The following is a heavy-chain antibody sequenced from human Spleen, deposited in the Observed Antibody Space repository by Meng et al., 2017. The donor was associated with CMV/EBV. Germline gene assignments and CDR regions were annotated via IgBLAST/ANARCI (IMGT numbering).Heavy chain of an antibody. Sequence: GESLKISCAASGFTVSSYGMHWVRQAPGKGLEWVAFIRYDGSNRYYADSVKGRFTIPRDNSKNTLYLQMNSLRAEDTAVYYCATLGYCSSISCYNGDYWGQGTLVTVSS. V-gene: IGHV3-30*02. D-gene: IGHD2-2*01. CDR3: ATLGYCSSISCYNGDY. CDR1: GFTVSSYG. J-gene: IGHJ4*02. CDR2: IRYDGSNR.